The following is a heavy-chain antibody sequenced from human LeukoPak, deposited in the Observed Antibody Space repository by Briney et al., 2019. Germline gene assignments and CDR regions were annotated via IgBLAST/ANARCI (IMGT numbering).Heavy chain of an antibody. D-gene: IGHD1-26*01. CDR2: ISYDGSNK. J-gene: IGHJ4*02. Sequence: GGSLRLSCAASGFTFSSHAMHWVRQAPGKGLEWVAVISYDGSNKYYADSVKGRFTISRDNSKNTLYLQMNSLRAEDTAVYYCARYSGSYHYYFDYWGQGTLVTVSS. CDR1: GFTFSSHA. CDR3: ARYSGSYHYYFDY. V-gene: IGHV3-30*14.